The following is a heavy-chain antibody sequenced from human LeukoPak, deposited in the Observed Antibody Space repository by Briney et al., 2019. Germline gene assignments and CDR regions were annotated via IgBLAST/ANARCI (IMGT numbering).Heavy chain of an antibody. Sequence: ASVKVSCKASGYTFTSYYMHWVRQAPGQGLEWMGIINPSGDSTSYAQKFQGRVTMTRDTSTSTVYMELSSLRSEDTAVYYCARSGVRYDSSGPFDYWGQGTLVTVSS. V-gene: IGHV1-46*01. CDR2: INPSGDST. CDR1: GYTFTSYY. J-gene: IGHJ4*02. CDR3: ARSGVRYDSSGPFDY. D-gene: IGHD3-22*01.